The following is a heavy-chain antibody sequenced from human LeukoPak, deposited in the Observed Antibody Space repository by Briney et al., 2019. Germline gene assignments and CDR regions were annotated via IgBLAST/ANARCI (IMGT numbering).Heavy chain of an antibody. V-gene: IGHV4-39*01. D-gene: IGHD3-16*02. J-gene: IGHJ4*02. CDR2: IYHSGNT. CDR3: ARHGASNGYLDY. Sequence: PSETLSLTCTVSGGSFSSSSYFWGWVRQPPGKGLEWIGNIYHSGNTYYNPSLKSRVTISVDTSKNQFSLKLSSVTAADTAVYYCARHGASNGYLDYWGQGTLVTVSS. CDR1: GGSFSSSSYF.